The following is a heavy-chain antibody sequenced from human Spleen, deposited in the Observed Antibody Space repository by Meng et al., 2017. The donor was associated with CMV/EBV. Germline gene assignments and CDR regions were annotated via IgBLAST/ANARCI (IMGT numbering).Heavy chain of an antibody. CDR1: GASISSYY. CDR2: INHSGST. D-gene: IGHD6-13*01. V-gene: IGHV4-34*01. Sequence: QLKHAGPGLVNPSDTLYTTSTASGASISSYYCCWIRQPPGKRLQWMSEINHSGSTTYNPPLKSRVTISLDTSTNQFSPKLSSVTAADTSVYYCARRPLLIAAAGSFVYWGQGTLVTVSS. J-gene: IGHJ4*02. CDR3: ARRPLLIAAAGSFVY.